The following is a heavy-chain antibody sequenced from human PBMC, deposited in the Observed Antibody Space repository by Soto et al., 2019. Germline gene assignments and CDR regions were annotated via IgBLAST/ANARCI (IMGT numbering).Heavy chain of an antibody. J-gene: IGHJ4*02. CDR3: AKAHSLYLLGLTLAPFDY. D-gene: IGHD1-20*01. CDR1: GLTFSSHW. Sequence: GGSLRLSCVASGLTFSSHWVHWVRQAPWKGLVWVSGINSDGSTTAYADSVKGRFTISRDNSKNTLYLQMNSLRAEDTAVYYCAKAHSLYLLGLTLAPFDYWGQGTLVTVSS. V-gene: IGHV3-74*01. CDR2: INSDGSTT.